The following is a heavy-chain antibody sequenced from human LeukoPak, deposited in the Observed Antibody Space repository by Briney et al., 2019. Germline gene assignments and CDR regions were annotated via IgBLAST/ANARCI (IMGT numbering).Heavy chain of an antibody. D-gene: IGHD3-16*01. CDR1: GYTFTSYD. CDR2: MNPNSGNT. CDR3: ARGTFRAYYFDY. V-gene: IGHV1-8*03. Sequence: ASVKVSCKASGYTFTSYDINWVRQATGQGLEWMGWMNPNSGNTGYAQKFQGRVTITRNTSISTAYMELSSLRSEDTAVCYCARGTFRAYYFDYWGQGTLVTVSS. J-gene: IGHJ4*02.